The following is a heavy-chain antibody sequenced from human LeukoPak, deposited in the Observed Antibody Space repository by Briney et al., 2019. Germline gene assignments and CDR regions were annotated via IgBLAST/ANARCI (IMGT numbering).Heavy chain of an antibody. Sequence: GESLKISCKGSGYSFTSYWISWVRQMPGKGLEWMGRIDPSDAYTNYSPSFQGHVTISSDKSIKTAYLQWSRLKASDTAMYYCARHEGYSSSAEVYWGQGTLVTVSS. D-gene: IGHD6-13*01. CDR1: GYSFTSYW. CDR2: IDPSDAYT. CDR3: ARHEGYSSSAEVY. V-gene: IGHV5-10-1*01. J-gene: IGHJ4*02.